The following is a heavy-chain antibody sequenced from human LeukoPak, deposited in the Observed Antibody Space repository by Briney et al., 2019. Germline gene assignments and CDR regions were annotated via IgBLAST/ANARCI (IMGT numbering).Heavy chain of an antibody. V-gene: IGHV4-61*01. CDR3: ARDRGGGYMVFDY. CDR2: ISYSGGT. J-gene: IGHJ4*02. CDR1: GGSVSSGNYY. D-gene: IGHD5-24*01. Sequence: SETLSLTCTVSGGSVSSGNYYWIWIRQPPGKGLEWIAYISYSGGTNYTPSLKSRVTISVDTSKNQFSLKLNSVTAADTAVYFCARDRGGGYMVFDYWGQGTLVTVSS.